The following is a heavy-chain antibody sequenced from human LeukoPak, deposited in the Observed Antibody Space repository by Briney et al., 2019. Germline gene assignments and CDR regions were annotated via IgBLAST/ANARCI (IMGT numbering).Heavy chain of an antibody. J-gene: IGHJ6*02. CDR1: GFTFDDYA. D-gene: IGHD4-17*01. Sequence: PGGSLRLSCAASGFTFDDYAMHWVRQAPGKGLEWVSGISWNSGSIGYADSVKGRFTISRDNAKNSLYLQMNSLRSEDTAVYYCAREFDYGDYGLALLVDYGMDVWGQGTTVTVSS. V-gene: IGHV3-9*01. CDR2: ISWNSGSI. CDR3: AREFDYGDYGLALLVDYGMDV.